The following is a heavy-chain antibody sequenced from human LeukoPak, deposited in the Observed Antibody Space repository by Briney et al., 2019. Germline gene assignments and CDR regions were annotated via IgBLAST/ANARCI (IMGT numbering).Heavy chain of an antibody. Sequence: SETLSLTCTVSGGSISSTNYYWSWIRQPPGKGLEWIGEINHSGSTNYNPSLKSRVTISVDTSKNQFSLKLSSVTAADTAVYYCASPHYYDSSGYYVPDAFDIWGQGTMVTVSS. V-gene: IGHV4-39*07. D-gene: IGHD3-22*01. CDR2: INHSGST. CDR3: ASPHYYDSSGYYVPDAFDI. CDR1: GGSISSTNYY. J-gene: IGHJ3*02.